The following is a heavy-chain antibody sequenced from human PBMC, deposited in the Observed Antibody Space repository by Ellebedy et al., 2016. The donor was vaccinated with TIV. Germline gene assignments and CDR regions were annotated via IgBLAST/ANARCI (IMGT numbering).Heavy chain of an antibody. J-gene: IGHJ5*02. V-gene: IGHV5-10-1*01. CDR1: GYSFTSYW. D-gene: IGHD2-2*01. CDR3: ARPPTYCSSTSCYDT. Sequence: GESLKISCKGSGYSFTSYWISWVRQMPGKGLEWMGRIDPSDSYTNYSPSFQGHVTISADKSISTAYLQWSSLKASDTAMYYCARPPTYCSSTSCYDTWGQGTLVTVSS. CDR2: IDPSDSYT.